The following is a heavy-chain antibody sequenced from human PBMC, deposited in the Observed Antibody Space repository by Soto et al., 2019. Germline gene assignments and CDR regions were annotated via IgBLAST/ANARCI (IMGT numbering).Heavy chain of an antibody. CDR3: ARSRRYCSGGSCYSRHYFDY. CDR1: GGSFSGYY. V-gene: IGHV4-34*01. D-gene: IGHD2-15*01. CDR2: INHSGST. Sequence: QVQLQQWGAGLLKPSETLSLTCAVYGGSFSGYYWSWIRQPPGKGLEWIGEINHSGSTNYNPSLKSRVTISVDTSKNQFSQKLSSGTAADTAVYYCARSRRYCSGGSCYSRHYFDYWGQGTLVTVSS. J-gene: IGHJ4*02.